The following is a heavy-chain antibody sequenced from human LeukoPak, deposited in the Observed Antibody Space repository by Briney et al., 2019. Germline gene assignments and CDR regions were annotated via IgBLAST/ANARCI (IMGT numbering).Heavy chain of an antibody. CDR1: GFTFSNYW. D-gene: IGHD6-25*01. CDR3: ARGLAATNWFDP. CDR2: IDIDGTGT. J-gene: IGHJ5*02. Sequence: PGGSLRLSCATSGFTFSNYWMHWVRQAPGKGLVWASRIDIDGTGTNYADSVKGRFTISRDNAKNTLSLQMNSLRAEDTAVYYCARGLAATNWFDPWGQGTLVTVSS. V-gene: IGHV3-74*01.